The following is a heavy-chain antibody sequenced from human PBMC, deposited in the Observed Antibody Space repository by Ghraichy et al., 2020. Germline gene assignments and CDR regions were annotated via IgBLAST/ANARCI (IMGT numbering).Heavy chain of an antibody. J-gene: IGHJ5*02. D-gene: IGHD3-22*01. CDR1: GGSISSSSYY. CDR2: IYYSGST. Sequence: SETLSLTCTVSGGSISSSSYYWGWIRQPPGKGLEWIGSIYYSGSTYYNPSLKSRVTISVDTSKNQFSLKLSSVTAADTAVYYCARHSETYYDSSGYYRLDWFDPWGQGTLVTVSS. CDR3: ARHSETYYDSSGYYRLDWFDP. V-gene: IGHV4-39*01.